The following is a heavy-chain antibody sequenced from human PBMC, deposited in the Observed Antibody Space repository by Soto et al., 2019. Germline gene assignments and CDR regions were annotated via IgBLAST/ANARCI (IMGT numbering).Heavy chain of an antibody. Sequence: GGSLRLSCAASGFTFSSYWMSWVRQAPGKGLEWVANIKQDGSEKYYVDSVKGRFTISRDNVKNSLYLQMNSLRAEDTAVYYCAREGCSGGSCYLQGSYYMDVWGKGTTVTVSS. J-gene: IGHJ6*03. CDR1: GFTFSSYW. V-gene: IGHV3-7*01. CDR3: AREGCSGGSCYLQGSYYMDV. CDR2: IKQDGSEK. D-gene: IGHD2-15*01.